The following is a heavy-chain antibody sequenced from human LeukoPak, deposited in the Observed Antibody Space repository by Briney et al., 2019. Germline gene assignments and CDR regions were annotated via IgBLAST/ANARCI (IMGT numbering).Heavy chain of an antibody. J-gene: IGHJ4*02. D-gene: IGHD3-22*01. V-gene: IGHV3-23*01. CDR3: AKDDSSGYYFGY. Sequence: PGGSLRLSCAASGFTFNSYAMSWVRQAPGKGLEWVSAISGSGGSTYYADSVKGRFTISRDNSKNTLYLQMNSLRAEDTAVYYCAKDDSSGYYFGYWDQGPLVNVSS. CDR1: GFTFNSYA. CDR2: ISGSGGST.